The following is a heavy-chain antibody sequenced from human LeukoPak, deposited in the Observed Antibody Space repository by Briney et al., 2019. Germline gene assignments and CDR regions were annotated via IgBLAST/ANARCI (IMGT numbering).Heavy chain of an antibody. D-gene: IGHD5-18*01. CDR1: GYSFTSYY. Sequence: ASVKVSCKASGYSFTSYYIHWVRQAPGQGLEWMGIINPSDGTTNYAQKFQGRVTMTRDMSTTTVYVELSSLKSDDTAVYYCARGGRTYSYFPKPWDYWGQGTLVTVSS. CDR3: ARGGRTYSYFPKPWDY. V-gene: IGHV1-46*01. J-gene: IGHJ4*02. CDR2: INPSDGTT.